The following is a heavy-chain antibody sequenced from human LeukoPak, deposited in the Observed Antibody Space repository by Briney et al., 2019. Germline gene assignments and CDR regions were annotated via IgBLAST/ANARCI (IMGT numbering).Heavy chain of an antibody. J-gene: IGHJ4*02. Sequence: PGGSLRLSCTASGFTFSSYGMNWVRQAPGKGLEWVSSISGSGFNTFYSDSVKGRFTISRDNPKNTLYLQMNSLRAEDTAIYICAKLSDGSGLPYYFDSWGQGTLVTVS. CDR1: GFTFSSYG. V-gene: IGHV3-23*01. D-gene: IGHD3-10*01. CDR2: ISGSGFNT. CDR3: AKLSDGSGLPYYFDS.